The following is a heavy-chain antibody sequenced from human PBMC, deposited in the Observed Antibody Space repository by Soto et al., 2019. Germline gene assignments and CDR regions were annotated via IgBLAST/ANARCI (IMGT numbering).Heavy chain of an antibody. CDR1: GGSISSSSYY. V-gene: IGHV4-39*01. Sequence: SETLSLTCTVSGGSISSSSYYWGWIRQPPGKGLEWIGSIFYGGSTYYNPSLKSRFTISVDTSKNQFSLKLSSVTAAATAAYYCARLQLPLIGPYYYYYMDVWGKGTTVTVSS. CDR2: IFYGGST. CDR3: ARLQLPLIGPYYYYYMDV. D-gene: IGHD2-2*01. J-gene: IGHJ6*03.